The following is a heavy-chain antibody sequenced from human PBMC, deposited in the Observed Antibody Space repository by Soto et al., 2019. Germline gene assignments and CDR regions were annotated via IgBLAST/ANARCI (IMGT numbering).Heavy chain of an antibody. Sequence: QVQLVESGGGLVKPGGSLRLSCAASGFTFSDYYMSWIRQAPGKGLEWVSYISSSGSTIYYADSVKGRFTISRDNAKNSLYLQMNSLRAEDTAVYYCARSTITMIVVVVSATDAFDIWGQGTMVTVSS. J-gene: IGHJ3*02. CDR3: ARSTITMIVVVVSATDAFDI. CDR1: GFTFSDYY. D-gene: IGHD3-22*01. CDR2: ISSSGSTI. V-gene: IGHV3-11*01.